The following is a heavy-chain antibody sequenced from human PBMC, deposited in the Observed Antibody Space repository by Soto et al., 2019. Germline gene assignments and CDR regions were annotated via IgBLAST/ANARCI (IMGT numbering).Heavy chain of an antibody. Sequence: ASVKVSCKASGYTFTSYCISWVLQAPGQGLEWMGWISAYNGNTNYAQKLQGRVTMTTDTSTSTAYMELRSLRSDDTAVYYCARRARYYYDSSGYYYGAFDIWGQGTMVTVSS. CDR3: ARRARYYYDSSGYYYGAFDI. D-gene: IGHD3-22*01. J-gene: IGHJ3*02. CDR1: GYTFTSYC. V-gene: IGHV1-18*01. CDR2: ISAYNGNT.